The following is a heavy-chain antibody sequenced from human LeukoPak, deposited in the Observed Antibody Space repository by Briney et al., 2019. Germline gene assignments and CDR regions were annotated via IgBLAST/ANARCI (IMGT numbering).Heavy chain of an antibody. CDR3: ARLSPREEWPYYYYGMDV. CDR1: GGSISSYY. D-gene: IGHD3-3*01. Sequence: PSETLSLTCTVSGGSISSYYWSWIRQPPGKGLEWIGYIYYSGSTNYNPSLKSRVTISVDTSKNQFSLKLSSVTAADTAVYYCARLSPREEWPYYYYGMDVWGQGTTVTASS. V-gene: IGHV4-59*01. J-gene: IGHJ6*02. CDR2: IYYSGST.